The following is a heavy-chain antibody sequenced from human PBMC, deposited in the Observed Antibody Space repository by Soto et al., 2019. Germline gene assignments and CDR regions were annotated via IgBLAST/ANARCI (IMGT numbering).Heavy chain of an antibody. CDR3: AKSLYDDVVVNYGMDV. V-gene: IGHV3-23*01. D-gene: IGHD3-22*01. J-gene: IGHJ6*02. Sequence: GGSLRLSCAASGFTFSIYAISWVRQAPGKGLEWLSAISTSGDKTYYADSVEGRFTISRDNSKDTLYLQMNSLRVDDTAVYYCAKSLYDDVVVNYGMDVWGQGTTVTVSS. CDR1: GFTFSIYA. CDR2: ISTSGDKT.